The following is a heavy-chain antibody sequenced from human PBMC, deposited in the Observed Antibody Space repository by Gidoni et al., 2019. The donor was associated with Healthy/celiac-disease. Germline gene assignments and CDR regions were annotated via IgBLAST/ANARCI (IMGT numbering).Heavy chain of an antibody. CDR3: ASGSSANPYFDY. Sequence: QVQLVESGGGVVQPGRSLRLSCAASGFTFSSYGMHWVRQAPGKGLEWVAVIWYDGSNKYYADSVKGRFTISRDNSKNTLYLQMNSLRAEDTAVYYCASGSSANPYFDYWGQGTLVTVSS. CDR1: GFTFSSYG. J-gene: IGHJ4*02. D-gene: IGHD6-6*01. V-gene: IGHV3-33*01. CDR2: IWYDGSNK.